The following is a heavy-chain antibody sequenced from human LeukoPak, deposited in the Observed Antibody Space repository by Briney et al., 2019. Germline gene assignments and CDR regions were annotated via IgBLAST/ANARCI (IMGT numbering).Heavy chain of an antibody. Sequence: GGSLRLSCAASGSYWMHWVRQAPGKGLVWVSHINSDGSWTSYADSVKGRFTISKDNAKNTVYLQMNSLRVEDTALYYCAKDYYGDYRYYFDYWGQGTLVTVSS. J-gene: IGHJ4*02. V-gene: IGHV3-74*01. CDR3: AKDYYGDYRYYFDY. CDR2: INSDGSWT. CDR1: GSYW. D-gene: IGHD4-17*01.